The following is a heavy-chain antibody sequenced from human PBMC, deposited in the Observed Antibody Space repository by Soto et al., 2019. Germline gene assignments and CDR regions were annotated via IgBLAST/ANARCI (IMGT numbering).Heavy chain of an antibody. CDR2: ISWNSGSI. CDR1: GFTFDDYA. CDR3: AKDIPDNYGMDV. Sequence: SLRLSCAASGFTFDDYAMHWVRQAPGKGLEWVSGISWNSGSIGYADSVKGRFTISRDNAKNSLYLQMNSLRAEDTALYYCAKDIPDNYGMDVWGQGTTVTVSS. D-gene: IGHD3-22*01. J-gene: IGHJ6*02. V-gene: IGHV3-9*01.